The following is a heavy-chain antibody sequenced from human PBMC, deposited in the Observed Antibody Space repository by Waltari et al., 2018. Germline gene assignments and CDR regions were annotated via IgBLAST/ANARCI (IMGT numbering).Heavy chain of an antibody. CDR2: ISWNSGSI. V-gene: IGHV3-9*03. CDR1: GFTFDDYA. D-gene: IGHD6-19*01. J-gene: IGHJ5*02. Sequence: EVQLVESGGGLVQPGRSLRLSCAASGFTFDDYAMHWVRQAPGKGLEWVSGISWNSGSIGYADSVKGPFTISRDNAKNSLYLQMNSLRAEDMALYYCAKDNDRYSSGKFDPWGQGTLVTVSS. CDR3: AKDNDRYSSGKFDP.